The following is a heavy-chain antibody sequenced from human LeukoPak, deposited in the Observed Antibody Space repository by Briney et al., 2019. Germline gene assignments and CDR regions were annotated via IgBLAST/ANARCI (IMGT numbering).Heavy chain of an antibody. D-gene: IGHD2-8*01. CDR2: ISSSSSTI. V-gene: IGHV3-48*04. Sequence: GGSLRLSCAASGSTFSSYSMNWVRQAPGKGLEWVSYISSSSSTIYYADSVKGRFTISRDNAKNSLYLQMNSLRAEDTAVYYCARDSSLLSLTYYFDYWGQGTLVTVSS. CDR3: ARDSSLLSLTYYFDY. CDR1: GSTFSSYS. J-gene: IGHJ4*02.